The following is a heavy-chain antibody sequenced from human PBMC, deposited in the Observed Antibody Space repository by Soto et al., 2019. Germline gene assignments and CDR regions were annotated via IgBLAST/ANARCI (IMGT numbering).Heavy chain of an antibody. D-gene: IGHD3-3*01. CDR2: INGDGSEK. CDR1: GFTFGYYW. V-gene: IGHV3-7*01. J-gene: IGHJ4*02. CDR3: ARAGVSFGLDF. Sequence: EVQLEESGGTLVQPGGSLRLSCGASGFTFGYYWMAWVRQAPGKGLERVAIINGDGSEKYYVDSVRGRFTISRDNPQNSLYLQMTRLTVDDAALYYCARAGVSFGLDFWGQGTLLTVSS.